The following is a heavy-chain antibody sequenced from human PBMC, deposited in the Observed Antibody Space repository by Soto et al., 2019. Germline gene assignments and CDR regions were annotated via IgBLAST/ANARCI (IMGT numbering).Heavy chain of an antibody. Sequence: GGSLRLSCAASGFTFSSYAMHWVRQAPGKGLEWVAVISYDGSNKYYADSVKGRFTISRDNSKNTLYLQMNSLRAEDTAVYYCARAKAAAPTQGDAFDIWGQGTMVTVSS. D-gene: IGHD6-13*01. CDR3: ARAKAAAPTQGDAFDI. V-gene: IGHV3-30-3*01. CDR2: ISYDGSNK. CDR1: GFTFSSYA. J-gene: IGHJ3*02.